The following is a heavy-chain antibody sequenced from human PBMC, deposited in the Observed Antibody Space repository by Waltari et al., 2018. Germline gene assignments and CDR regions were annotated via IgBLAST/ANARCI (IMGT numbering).Heavy chain of an antibody. CDR3: VRDLGGSGNSWFDA. D-gene: IGHD3-10*01. CDR2: ISHSGST. Sequence: QVQLQESGPGLARPSEPLSLTCHASSHSISRGSFWGWIRQPPGKRLQWIGSISHSGSTYYKPSLKSRVTLSVDTSKNQFALKVTSVTAADTATYYCVRDLGGSGNSWFDAWGQGSLVIVSS. V-gene: IGHV4-38-2*02. CDR1: SHSISRGSF. J-gene: IGHJ5*02.